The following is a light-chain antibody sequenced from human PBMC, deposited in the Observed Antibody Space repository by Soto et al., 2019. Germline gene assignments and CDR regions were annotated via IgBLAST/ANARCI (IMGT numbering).Light chain of an antibody. V-gene: IGKV3-11*01. Sequence: EIVLTQSPATLSLSPGVRATLSCRASQSVNNNLAWYQQKPGQAPRLLIYDASSRATGIPARFSGSGSGTDFTLTISSLEPDDFAVYYCQQRSNWPLYSFGQGTKLEIK. J-gene: IGKJ2*01. CDR3: QQRSNWPLYS. CDR2: DAS. CDR1: QSVNNN.